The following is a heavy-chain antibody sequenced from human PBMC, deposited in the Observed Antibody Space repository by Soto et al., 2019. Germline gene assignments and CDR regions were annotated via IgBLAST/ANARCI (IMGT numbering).Heavy chain of an antibody. Sequence: GGSLRLSCAASGFTFSSYWMSWVRQAPGKGLEWVANIKQDGSGYTTYYADSVKGRFTISRDNTKSTLQLQMNSLRAEDTAIYYCAVWEHWVSSSYYYGLDVWGQGTMVTVSS. J-gene: IGHJ6*02. CDR1: GFTFSSYW. V-gene: IGHV3-7*03. D-gene: IGHD1-26*01. CDR3: AVWEHWVSSSYYYGLDV. CDR2: IKQDGSGYTT.